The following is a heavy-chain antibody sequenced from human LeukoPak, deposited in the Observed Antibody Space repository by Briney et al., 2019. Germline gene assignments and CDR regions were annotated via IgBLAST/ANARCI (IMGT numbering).Heavy chain of an antibody. Sequence: PSETLSLTCSVSDGSINSYYWNWIRRPPGKGLERIGYIYYNGNTNYSPSLKSRVTMSVDTSKNQFSLKLSSVTAADTAVYYCAGHDSSGTYFQHWGQGTLVTVSS. CDR3: AGHDSSGTYFQH. J-gene: IGHJ1*01. V-gene: IGHV4-59*01. D-gene: IGHD3-22*01. CDR1: DGSINSYY. CDR2: IYYNGNT.